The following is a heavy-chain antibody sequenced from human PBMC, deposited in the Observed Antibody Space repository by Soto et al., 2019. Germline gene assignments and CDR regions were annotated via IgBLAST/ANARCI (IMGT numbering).Heavy chain of an antibody. D-gene: IGHD6-25*01. CDR1: GGSFSDYY. CDR3: TRGRGYRSTSPPFDY. CDR2: INHSGNM. J-gene: IGHJ4*02. Sequence: SETLSLTCAVYGGSFSDYYWSLIRQPPGKGLEWIGEINHSGNMHYNPSLKSRVTISVDTSKNQFSLKLTSVTAADTAVYYCTRGRGYRSTSPPFDYWGQGTLVTVSS. V-gene: IGHV4-34*01.